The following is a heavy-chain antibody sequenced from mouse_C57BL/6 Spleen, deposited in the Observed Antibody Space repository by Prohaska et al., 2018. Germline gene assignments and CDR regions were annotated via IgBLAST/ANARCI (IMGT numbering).Heavy chain of an antibody. CDR2: IDPSDSYT. J-gene: IGHJ1*03. D-gene: IGHD6-1*01. Sequence: QVQLQQPGAELVMPGASVKLSCKASGYTFTSYWMHWVKQRPGQGLEWIGEIDPSDSYTNYNQKFKGKATVTVDKSSSIAYMQLSSLTSEDSAVYYCARGLPAGYFDVWGTGTTVTVSS. V-gene: IGHV1-69*01. CDR3: ARGLPAGYFDV. CDR1: GYTFTSYW.